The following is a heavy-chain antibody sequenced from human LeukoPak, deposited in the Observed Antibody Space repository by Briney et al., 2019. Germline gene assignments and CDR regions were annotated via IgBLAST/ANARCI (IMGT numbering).Heavy chain of an antibody. Sequence: ASVKVSCKASGYTFTSYGISWVRQAPGQGLEGMGWISAYNGNTNYAQKLQGRVTMTTDTSTSTAYMELRSLRSDDTAVYYCARDHGSGSERPDAFDIWGQGTMVTVSS. CDR3: ARDHGSGSERPDAFDI. J-gene: IGHJ3*02. V-gene: IGHV1-18*01. D-gene: IGHD1-26*01. CDR1: GYTFTSYG. CDR2: ISAYNGNT.